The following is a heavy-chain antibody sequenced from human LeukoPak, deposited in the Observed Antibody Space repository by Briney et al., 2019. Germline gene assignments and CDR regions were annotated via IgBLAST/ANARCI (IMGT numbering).Heavy chain of an antibody. CDR1: GFTVSSSY. CDR2: VYSGGGT. J-gene: IGHJ4*02. D-gene: IGHD6-6*01. CDR3: ASNSRAARQFDY. Sequence: GGSLRLSCEASGFTVSSSYMSWVRQAPGTGREGVAIVYSGGGTYYADSVTGRFTISSDNSKNTLYLQVNSLRAEDTAMYYCASNSRAARQFDYGGQGTLVTVPS. V-gene: IGHV3-66*01.